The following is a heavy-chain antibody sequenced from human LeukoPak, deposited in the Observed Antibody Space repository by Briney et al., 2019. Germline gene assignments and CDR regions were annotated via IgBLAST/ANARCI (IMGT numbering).Heavy chain of an antibody. CDR2: IYCSGST. D-gene: IGHD6-19*01. CDR3: ARFYSSVLDY. CDR1: GGSISSYY. V-gene: IGHV4-59*01. Sequence: SETLSLTCTVSGGSISSYYWSWIRQPPGKGLEWIGYIYCSGSTNYNPSLKSRVTISVDTSKNQFSLKLSSVTAADTAVYYCARFYSSVLDYWGQGTLVTVSS. J-gene: IGHJ4*02.